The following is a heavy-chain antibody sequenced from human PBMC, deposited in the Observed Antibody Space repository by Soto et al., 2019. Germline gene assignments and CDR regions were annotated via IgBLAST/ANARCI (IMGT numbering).Heavy chain of an antibody. V-gene: IGHV3-23*01. CDR2: IGGGGTDT. Sequence: DVQLLESGGGLVQPGGSLTLSCAASRFTFSDFAMSWVRQAPGKGLEWVSSIGGGGTDTYYADSVKGRFTISRDNSKNTLYLQMDGLRDEDTAVYYFAKDAVPYNGKWDWFDSWGQGTLVIVSS. CDR1: RFTFSDFA. D-gene: IGHD1-20*01. J-gene: IGHJ5*01. CDR3: AKDAVPYNGKWDWFDS.